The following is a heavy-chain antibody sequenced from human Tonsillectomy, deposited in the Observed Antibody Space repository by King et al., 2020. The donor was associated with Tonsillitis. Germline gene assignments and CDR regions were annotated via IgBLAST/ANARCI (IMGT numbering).Heavy chain of an antibody. CDR3: ALRSGSYPGHFDY. CDR1: GGSFSGYY. CDR2: INHSGST. V-gene: IGHV4-34*01. Sequence: VQLQQWGAGLLKPSETLSLTCAVYGGSFSGYYWSWIRQPPGKGLEWIGEINHSGSTNYNPSLKSRVTISVDTSKNQFSLKLSSVTAADTAVYYCALRSGSYPGHFDYWGQGTLVTVSS. J-gene: IGHJ4*02. D-gene: IGHD1-26*01.